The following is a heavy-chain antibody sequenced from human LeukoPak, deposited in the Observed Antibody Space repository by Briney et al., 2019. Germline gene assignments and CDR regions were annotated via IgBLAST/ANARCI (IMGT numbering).Heavy chain of an antibody. CDR2: INPNSGGT. D-gene: IGHD6-19*01. J-gene: IGHJ4*02. V-gene: IGHV1-2*02. Sequence: ASVKVSCKASGYTFTGYYMHWVRQAPGQGLEWMGWINPNSGGTNYAQKLQGRVTMTTDTSTSTAYMELRSLRSDDTAVYYCAREVAGRPHPPTNWGQGTLVTVSS. CDR1: GYTFTGYY. CDR3: AREVAGRPHPPTN.